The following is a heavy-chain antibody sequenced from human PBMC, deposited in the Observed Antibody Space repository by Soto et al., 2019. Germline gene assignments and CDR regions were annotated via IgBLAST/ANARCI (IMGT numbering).Heavy chain of an antibody. CDR3: ARGLWYYGSGSYLYYYGMDV. V-gene: IGHV4-34*01. Sequence: SETLSLTCAVYGGSFSGYYWSGIRQPPGKGLEWIGEINHSGSTNYNPSLKSRVTISVDTSKNQFSLKLSSVTAADTAVYYCARGLWYYGSGSYLYYYGMDVWGQGTTVTVSS. CDR1: GGSFSGYY. CDR2: INHSGST. D-gene: IGHD3-10*01. J-gene: IGHJ6*02.